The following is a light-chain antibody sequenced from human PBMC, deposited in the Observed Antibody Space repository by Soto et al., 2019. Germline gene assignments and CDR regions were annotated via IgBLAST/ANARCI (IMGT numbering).Light chain of an antibody. CDR1: QSIDTY. CDR3: QQNQDIPPT. V-gene: IGKV1-39*01. J-gene: IGKJ1*01. CDR2: VAS. Sequence: DIQMTQSPSSLSASVGDRVTVTCRASQSIDTYLNWYQQRPGQAPKLLIYVASKLQSGGPSRFSGSGSRTHFTLTISSLQPEDFATYYCQQNQDIPPTFGQGTRVERK.